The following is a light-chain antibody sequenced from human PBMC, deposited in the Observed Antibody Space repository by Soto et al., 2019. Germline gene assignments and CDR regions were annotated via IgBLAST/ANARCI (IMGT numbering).Light chain of an antibody. Sequence: QSVLTQPPLASGTPGQTVTISCSGGWYNIGKNLGYWYQHLPGTAPKLLIYMTNQRPSGVPDRFSGSKSGSSASLAVSGLRSEDEAVYYCAAWDDSLRAWVFGGGTKLTVL. CDR3: AAWDDSLRAWV. CDR1: WYNIGKNL. CDR2: MTN. J-gene: IGLJ3*02. V-gene: IGLV1-47*01.